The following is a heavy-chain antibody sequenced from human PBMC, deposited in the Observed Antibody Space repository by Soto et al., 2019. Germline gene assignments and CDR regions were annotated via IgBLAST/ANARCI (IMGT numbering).Heavy chain of an antibody. CDR1: GFTFGDYA. CDR3: TTAMDIGTDY. V-gene: IGHV3-49*03. J-gene: IGHJ4*02. Sequence: GGSLRLSCTASGFTFGDYAMSWFRQAPGKGLEWVGFIRSKAYGGTTEYAASVKGRFTISRDDSKSIAYLQMNSLKTEDTAVYYSTTAMDIGTDYWGQGTLVTVSS. CDR2: IRSKAYGGTT. D-gene: IGHD2-2*03.